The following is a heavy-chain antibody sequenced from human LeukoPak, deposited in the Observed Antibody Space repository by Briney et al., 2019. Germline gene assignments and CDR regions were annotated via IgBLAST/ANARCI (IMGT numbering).Heavy chain of an antibody. D-gene: IGHD6-13*01. Sequence: ASVKVSCKASGYTFTGYYMHWVRQAPGQGLEWMGWINPNSGGTNYAQKFQGRVTLTSDTSISTAYMELSRLRSDDTAVYYCARDEAATGYDYWGRGTLVTVSS. CDR3: ARDEAATGYDY. V-gene: IGHV1-2*02. CDR1: GYTFTGYY. CDR2: INPNSGGT. J-gene: IGHJ4*02.